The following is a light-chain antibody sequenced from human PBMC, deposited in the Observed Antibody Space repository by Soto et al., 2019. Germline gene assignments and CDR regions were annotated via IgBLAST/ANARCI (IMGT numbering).Light chain of an antibody. J-gene: IGKJ4*01. CDR3: QQFGSYPPP. CDR1: QSVPNNY. CDR2: GAS. V-gene: IGKV3-20*01. Sequence: EMVLTEAPGTLSLSPGERATLSCRASQSVPNNYLAWYQQKPGQAPRFVIYGASTRASGIPDRFSGGGSATVFTLTISRLEPEDFAVYYCQQFGSYPPPFAGGTKV.